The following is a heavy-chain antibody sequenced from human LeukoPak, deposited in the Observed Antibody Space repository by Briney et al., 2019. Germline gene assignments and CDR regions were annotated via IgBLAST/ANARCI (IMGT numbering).Heavy chain of an antibody. CDR2: INAYNGNT. CDR3: ASDLGYCSSTSCYEKYYGMDV. J-gene: IGHJ6*02. D-gene: IGHD2-2*01. V-gene: IGHV1-18*01. Sequence: ASVKVSCKASGYTFTSYGISWVRQAPGQGLEGMGWINAYNGNTNYVQKLQGRVTMTTDTSTSTAYMELRSLRSDDTAVYYCASDLGYCSSTSCYEKYYGMDVWGQGTTVTVSS. CDR1: GYTFTSYG.